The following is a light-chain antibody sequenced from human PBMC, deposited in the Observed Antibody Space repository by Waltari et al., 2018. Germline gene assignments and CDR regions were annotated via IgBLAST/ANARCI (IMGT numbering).Light chain of an antibody. CDR3: QQISSAPPYT. CDR1: QGIGNY. CDR2: SAS. V-gene: IGKV1-39*01. J-gene: IGKJ2*01. Sequence: DIQMTQSPSSLSASLGERVTITCRASQGIGNYLNGYQQKPGKAPKLLIYSASSLQSGVPSRFVGSGSSTHYTLTITSLQPEDFASYYCQQISSAPPYTFGQGTKLEIK.